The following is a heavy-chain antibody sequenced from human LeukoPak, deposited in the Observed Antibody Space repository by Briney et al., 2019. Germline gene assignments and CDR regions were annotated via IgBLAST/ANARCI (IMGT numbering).Heavy chain of an antibody. V-gene: IGHV4-39*07. J-gene: IGHJ5*02. CDR1: GGSISSSSYY. Sequence: PSETLSLTCTVSGGSISSSSYYWGWIRQPPGKGLEWIGSICYSGSTYYNPSLKSRVTISVDTSKNQFSLKLSSVTAADTAVYYCARVPRAFVRGWFDPWGQGTLVTVSS. CDR2: ICYSGST. D-gene: IGHD2/OR15-2a*01. CDR3: ARVPRAFVRGWFDP.